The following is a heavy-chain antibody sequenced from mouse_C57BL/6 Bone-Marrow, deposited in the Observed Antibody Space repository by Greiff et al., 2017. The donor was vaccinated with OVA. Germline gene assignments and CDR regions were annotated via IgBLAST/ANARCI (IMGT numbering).Heavy chain of an antibody. J-gene: IGHJ1*03. V-gene: IGHV1-22*01. D-gene: IGHD1-1*01. CDR3: ARYYYGSPYWYFDV. CDR2: INPNNGGT. Sequence: VQLQQSGPELVKPGASVKMSCKASGYTFTDYNMHWVKQSHGKSLEWIGYINPNNGGTSYNQKFKGKATLTVNKSSSTAYMELRSLTSEDSVVYYCARYYYGSPYWYFDVWGTGTTVTVSS. CDR1: GYTFTDYN.